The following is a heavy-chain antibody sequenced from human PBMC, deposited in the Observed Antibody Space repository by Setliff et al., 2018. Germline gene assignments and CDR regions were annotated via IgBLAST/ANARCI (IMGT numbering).Heavy chain of an antibody. CDR3: ARVDFTMIQGVIGH. Sequence: GALRLSCGASGFTYNNCWVSWVRQAPGKGLEWLASINPDGSEKYYVDSVKGRFTISRDNAKNSLSLQMNSLRTEDTAVYYCARVDFTMIQGVIGHWGQGTLVTVSS. CDR1: GFTYNNCW. CDR2: INPDGSEK. J-gene: IGHJ1*01. V-gene: IGHV3-7*01. D-gene: IGHD3-10*01.